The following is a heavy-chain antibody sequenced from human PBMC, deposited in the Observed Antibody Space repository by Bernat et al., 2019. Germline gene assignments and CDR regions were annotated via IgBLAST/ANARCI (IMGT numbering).Heavy chain of an antibody. CDR3: ARDRYYDLIDY. D-gene: IGHD3-3*01. V-gene: IGHV3-74*01. CDR2: FNSDGSST. J-gene: IGHJ4*02. Sequence: EVQLVESGGGLVQPGGSLRLSCAASGFTFSSYWMHWVRQAPGKGLVWVSRFNSDGSSTTYADSVKGRFTISRDNAKNTVYLQMNSQRAEDTAVYYCARDRYYDLIDYWGQGTLVTVSS. CDR1: GFTFSSYW.